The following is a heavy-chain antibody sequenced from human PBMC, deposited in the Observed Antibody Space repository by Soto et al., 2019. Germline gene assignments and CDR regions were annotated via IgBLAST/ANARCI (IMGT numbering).Heavy chain of an antibody. Sequence: EVQLVESGGGLIQPGGSLRLSCAASGFTVSSNYMSWVRQAPGKGLEWVSVIYSGGSTYYADSVKGRFTISRDNSKNTLYLQMNSLRAEDTAVYYCARDRGDFWSGLPYGMDVWGQGTTVPVSS. J-gene: IGHJ6*02. D-gene: IGHD3-3*01. CDR3: ARDRGDFWSGLPYGMDV. CDR1: GFTVSSNY. V-gene: IGHV3-53*01. CDR2: IYSGGST.